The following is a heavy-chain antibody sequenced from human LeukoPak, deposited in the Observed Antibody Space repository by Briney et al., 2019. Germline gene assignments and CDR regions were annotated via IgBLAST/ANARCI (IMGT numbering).Heavy chain of an antibody. CDR2: INPNSGGT. V-gene: IGHV1-2*02. CDR3: WVDTWIPMPLLLY. J-gene: IGHJ4*02. Sequence: ASVKVSCKASGYTFSGYQMHWVRQAPGQGLEWMGWINPNSGGTNYAQKFQGRVTMTRDTSITTAYMEPSRLRSDDTAVYYCWVDTWIPMPLLLYWGQGTLVTVSS. CDR1: GYTFSGYQ. D-gene: IGHD2-2*01.